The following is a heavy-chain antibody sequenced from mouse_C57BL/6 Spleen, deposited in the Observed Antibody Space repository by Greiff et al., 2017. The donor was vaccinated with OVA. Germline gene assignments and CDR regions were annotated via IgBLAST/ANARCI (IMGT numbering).Heavy chain of an antibody. V-gene: IGHV5-17*01. CDR2: ISSGSSTI. CDR1: GFTFSDYG. J-gene: IGHJ4*01. Sequence: EVMLVESGGGLVKPGGSLKLSCAASGFTFSDYGMHWVRQAPEKGLEWVAYISSGSSTIYYADTVKGRFTISRDNAKNTLFLQMTSLRSEDTAMYYCAGVDGYYVGYYAMDYWGQGTSVTVSS. CDR3: AGVDGYYVGYYAMDY. D-gene: IGHD2-3*01.